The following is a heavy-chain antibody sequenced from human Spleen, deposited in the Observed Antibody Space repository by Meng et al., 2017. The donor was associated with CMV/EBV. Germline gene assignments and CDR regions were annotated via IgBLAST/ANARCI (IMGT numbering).Heavy chain of an antibody. CDR1: GFTFSDYY. Sequence: GGSLRLSCAASGFTFSDYYMSWIRQAPGKGLEWVSYISSRGNTIYHADSMKGRFTISRDNAKNSLYLQMNSLRAEDTAVYYCARDKPSDGGLPAAFEYWGQGTLVTVSS. CDR3: ARDKPSDGGLPAAFEY. V-gene: IGHV3-11*01. D-gene: IGHD2-2*01. J-gene: IGHJ4*02. CDR2: ISSRGNTI.